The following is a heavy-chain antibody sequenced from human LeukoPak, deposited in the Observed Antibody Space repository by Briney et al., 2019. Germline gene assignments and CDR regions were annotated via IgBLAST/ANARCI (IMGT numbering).Heavy chain of an antibody. D-gene: IGHD3-9*01. CDR3: ARPPIGVTGVALIDY. Sequence: PSETLSLTCNVSGGYMKSYYWSWIRQTPGKGLEWIAWIYHSGSTSYSPSLRSRVTISIDTSKNQFSLQLTSVTPADTAVYFCARPPIGVTGVALIDYWGQGALVTVSS. J-gene: IGHJ4*02. CDR1: GGYMKSYY. CDR2: IYHSGST. V-gene: IGHV4-59*01.